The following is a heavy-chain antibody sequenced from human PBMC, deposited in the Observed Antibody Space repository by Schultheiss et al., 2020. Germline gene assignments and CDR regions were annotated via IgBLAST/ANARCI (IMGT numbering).Heavy chain of an antibody. CDR3: ARVYIVVVPAAPSYWYFDL. J-gene: IGHJ2*01. CDR2: INTNTGNP. D-gene: IGHD2-2*01. Sequence: ASVKVSCKASGYTFTSYGISWVRQATGQGLEWMGWINTNTGNPTYAQGFTGRFVFSLDTSVSTAYLQISSLKAEDTAVYYCARVYIVVVPAAPSYWYFDLWGRGTLVTVSS. V-gene: IGHV7-4-1*02. CDR1: GYTFTSYG.